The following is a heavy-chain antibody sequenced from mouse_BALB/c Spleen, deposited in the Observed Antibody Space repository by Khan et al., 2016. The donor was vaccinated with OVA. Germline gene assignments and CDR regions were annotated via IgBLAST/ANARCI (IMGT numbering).Heavy chain of an antibody. Sequence: QVQLQQSGPELVKPGASLKVSCKASGYTFTDYIIGWVRQSTRQGLEWIGDIFPGSDTPYYNEKFKDKATLTADKSSNTAYMKLSSLTSEDSAVYFCGRGGYSVFDYWGQGTLVTVSA. D-gene: IGHD2-14*01. V-gene: IGHV1-77*01. CDR1: GYTFTDYI. CDR3: GRGGYSVFDY. J-gene: IGHJ3*01. CDR2: IFPGSDTP.